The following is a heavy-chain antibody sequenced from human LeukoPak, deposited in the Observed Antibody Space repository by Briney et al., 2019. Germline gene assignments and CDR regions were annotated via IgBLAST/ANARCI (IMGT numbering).Heavy chain of an antibody. V-gene: IGHV7-4-1*02. J-gene: IGHJ4*02. D-gene: IGHD1-26*01. CDR1: GYTFTSYA. CDR3: ARGGVVAWVSVIEGATQRFDY. CDR2: INTNTGNP. Sequence: GASVKVSCKASGYTFTSYAMNWVRQAPGQGLEWMGWINTNTGNPTYAQGFTGRFVFSLDTSVSTAYLQISSLKAEDTAVYYCARGGVVAWVSVIEGATQRFDYWGQGTLVTVPS.